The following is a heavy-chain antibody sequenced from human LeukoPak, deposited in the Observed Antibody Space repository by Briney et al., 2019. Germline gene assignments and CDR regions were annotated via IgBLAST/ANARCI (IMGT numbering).Heavy chain of an antibody. CDR2: IIPDGSTI. V-gene: IGHV3-74*01. CDR3: ATAGNYRFDY. CDR1: GFTSRKYW. J-gene: IGHJ4*02. D-gene: IGHD1-7*01. Sequence: GGSPRLSCAPPGFTSRKYWAHWARHAPGKGLVSVSRIIPDGSTINYADSVKGRFTISRDNAKNTLYLQMNSLRAEDTAVYYCATAGNYRFDYWGQGTLVTVSS.